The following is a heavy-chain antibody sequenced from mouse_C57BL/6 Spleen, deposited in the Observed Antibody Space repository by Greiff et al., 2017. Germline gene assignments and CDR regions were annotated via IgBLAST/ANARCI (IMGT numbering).Heavy chain of an antibody. CDR1: GYAFTNYL. D-gene: IGHD2-4*01. J-gene: IGHJ1*03. CDR2: INPGSGGT. V-gene: IGHV1-54*01. Sequence: VQLQQSGAELVRPGTSVKVSCKASGYAFTNYLIEWVKQRPGQGLEWIGVINPGSGGTNYNEKFKGKATLTADKSSSTAYMQLSSLTSEDSAVYFCARGGDYDGYFDVWGTGTTVTVSS. CDR3: ARGGDYDGYFDV.